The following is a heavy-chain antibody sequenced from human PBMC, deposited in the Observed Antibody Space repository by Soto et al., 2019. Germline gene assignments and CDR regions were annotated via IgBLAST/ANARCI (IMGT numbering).Heavy chain of an antibody. D-gene: IGHD6-19*01. J-gene: IGHJ4*02. V-gene: IGHV3-30-3*01. CDR1: GFTFSSYA. CDR3: ARVPQWLAPTSFDY. Sequence: GGSLRLSCAASGFTFSSYAMHWVRQAPGKGLEWVAVISYDGSNKYYADSVKGRFTISRDNAKNSLYLQMNSLRAEDTAVYYCARVPQWLAPTSFDYWGRGTLVTVSS. CDR2: ISYDGSNK.